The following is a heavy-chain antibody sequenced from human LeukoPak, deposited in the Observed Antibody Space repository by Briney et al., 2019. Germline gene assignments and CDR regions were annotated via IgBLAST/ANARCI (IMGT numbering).Heavy chain of an antibody. CDR2: IKQDGSKK. Sequence: GGSLRLSCAASGFTFTNYYINWVRRAPGKGLEWVANIKQDGSKKYYVDSVKGRFTISRDNANNSLYLQMNSLRDEDTAVYYCARGDSSGWALDYWGQGTLVTVSS. D-gene: IGHD6-19*01. V-gene: IGHV3-7*01. CDR3: ARGDSSGWALDY. CDR1: GFTFTNYY. J-gene: IGHJ4*02.